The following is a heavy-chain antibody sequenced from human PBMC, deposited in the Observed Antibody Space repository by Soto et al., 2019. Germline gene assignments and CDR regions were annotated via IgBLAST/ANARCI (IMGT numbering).Heavy chain of an antibody. J-gene: IGHJ6*02. CDR3: ASSAGHPGDFFYYNGMDV. V-gene: IGHV1-46*01. CDR1: GYTLSDYY. D-gene: IGHD3-10*01. CDR2: IYPSGGST. Sequence: ASVKVSCKASGYTLSDYYMHWVRQAPGQGLEWMGIIYPSGGSTRNAQKFQGRVTMTRDTSKSQFYLRLNSVTAADTAVYYCASSAGHPGDFFYYNGMDVWGQGTTVTVSS.